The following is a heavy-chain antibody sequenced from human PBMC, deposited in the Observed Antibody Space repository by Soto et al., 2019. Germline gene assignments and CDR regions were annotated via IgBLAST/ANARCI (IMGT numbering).Heavy chain of an antibody. CDR2: IRSKPNNYAT. Sequence: PGGALRVSCAASGFTFSGSAMHWVRQASGKGLEWVGRIRSKPNNYATAYAASVKGRFSISRDDSKNTAYLQMNSLKTEDTAVYYCTRHVSDFWGQGTLVTVSS. CDR1: GFTFSGSA. J-gene: IGHJ4*02. CDR3: TRHVSDF. D-gene: IGHD3-3*01. V-gene: IGHV3-73*01.